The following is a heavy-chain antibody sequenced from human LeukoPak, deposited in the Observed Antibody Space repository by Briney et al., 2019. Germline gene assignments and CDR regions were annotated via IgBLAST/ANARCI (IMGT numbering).Heavy chain of an antibody. Sequence: RAASVKVSCKASGGTFSSYAISWVRQAPGQGLEWMGIINPSGDSTNYAQNFQGRVTMTGDTSTSTVYMELSSLRSEDTAVYYCARVRDGYNDAYDIWGPGTMVTVTS. D-gene: IGHD5-24*01. V-gene: IGHV1-46*01. J-gene: IGHJ3*02. CDR1: GGTFSSYA. CDR3: ARVRDGYNDAYDI. CDR2: INPSGDST.